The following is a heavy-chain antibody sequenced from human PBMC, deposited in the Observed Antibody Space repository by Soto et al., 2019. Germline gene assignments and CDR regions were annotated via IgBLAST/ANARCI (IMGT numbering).Heavy chain of an antibody. V-gene: IGHV5-51*01. Sequence: PGESLKISCKGSANSFTNYWIGLVRQMPGKGLEWMGIIYPGDSDTTYSPSFQGQVTISADKSITTAYLQWSSLKASDTAMYYCARSQRCCTNHLCHFSWFDPWGQGTLVTVSS. CDR3: ARSQRCCTNHLCHFSWFDP. D-gene: IGHD2-8*01. CDR2: IYPGDSDT. CDR1: ANSFTNYW. J-gene: IGHJ5*02.